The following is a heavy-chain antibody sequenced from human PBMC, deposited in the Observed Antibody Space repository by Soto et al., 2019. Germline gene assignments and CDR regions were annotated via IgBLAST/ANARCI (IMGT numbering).Heavy chain of an antibody. V-gene: IGHV4-31*03. D-gene: IGHD4-17*01. Sequence: QVQLQESGPGLVKPSQTLSLTCTVSGGSISSGGYDWSLIRQHPGKGLEWIGYIYYSGSTYYNPSLKSRVTISVDTSQNQFSLTLSSVTAADTAVYYWASYYGDYVYFQHWCHGTLVTVSS. J-gene: IGHJ1*01. CDR2: IYYSGST. CDR1: GGSISSGGYD. CDR3: ASYYGDYVYFQH.